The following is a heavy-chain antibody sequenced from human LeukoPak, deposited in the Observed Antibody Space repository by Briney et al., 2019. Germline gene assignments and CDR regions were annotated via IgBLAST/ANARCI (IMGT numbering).Heavy chain of an antibody. CDR1: GFTLRSYT. CDR3: ARIVGHTRSEF. V-gene: IGHV3-30*04. CDR2: VSFDGRNK. J-gene: IGHJ4*02. Sequence: GGSLRLSCAASGFTLRSYTMNWVRQAPGKGLEWVSFVSFDGRNKNYADSVRGRFTISRDDSKNTLYLQMSSLRNEDTAVYFCARIVGHTRSEFWGQGTLVTVSS. D-gene: IGHD1-26*01.